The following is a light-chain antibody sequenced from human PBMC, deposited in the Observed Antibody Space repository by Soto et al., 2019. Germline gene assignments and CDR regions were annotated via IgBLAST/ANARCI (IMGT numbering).Light chain of an antibody. Sequence: QSVLTQPASVSGSPGQSITISCTGTSSDAGGYDLVSWYQQHPGKAPKLIIYEGSKRPSGISNRFSGSKSGNTASLIISGLQGDDEGDYYCCAYVSSNTLLFGGGTKLTVL. V-gene: IGLV2-23*01. CDR1: SSDAGGYDL. J-gene: IGLJ3*02. CDR3: CAYVSSNTLL. CDR2: EGS.